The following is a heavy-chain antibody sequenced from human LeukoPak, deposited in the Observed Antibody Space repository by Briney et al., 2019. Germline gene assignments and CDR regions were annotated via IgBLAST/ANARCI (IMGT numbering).Heavy chain of an antibody. CDR1: GYSISSGYY. J-gene: IGHJ4*02. V-gene: IGHV4-38-2*01. CDR2: IYHSGST. CDR3: ASQKLGIGLGNFDY. Sequence: PSETLSLTCAVSGYSISSGYYWGWIRQPPGKGPEWIGSIYHSGSTYYNPSLKSRVTISVDTSKNQFSLKLSSVTAADTAVYSCASQKLGIGLGNFDYWGQGTLVTVS. D-gene: IGHD7-27*01.